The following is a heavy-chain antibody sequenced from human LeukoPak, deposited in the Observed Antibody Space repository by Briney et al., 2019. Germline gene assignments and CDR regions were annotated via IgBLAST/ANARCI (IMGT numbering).Heavy chain of an antibody. CDR1: GFTFSNAW. D-gene: IGHD3-9*01. Sequence: GGSLRLSCAASGFTFSNAWMSWVRQAPGKGLEWVGRIKSKTDGGTTDYAAPVKGRFTISRDDSKNTLYLQMNSLKTEDTAVYYCTTEATYYDILTGYYRGWYSYWGQGTLVTVSS. CDR2: IKSKTDGGTT. V-gene: IGHV3-15*01. J-gene: IGHJ4*02. CDR3: TTEATYYDILTGYYRGWYSY.